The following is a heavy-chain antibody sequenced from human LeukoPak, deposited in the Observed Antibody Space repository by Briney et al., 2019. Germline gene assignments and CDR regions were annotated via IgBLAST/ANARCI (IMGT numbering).Heavy chain of an antibody. CDR3: AKVTPSFAHNWFDP. J-gene: IGHJ5*02. CDR2: VYHSGST. V-gene: IGHV4-59*12. D-gene: IGHD3-10*01. Sequence: SETLSLTCTVSGGSIITYYWSWIRQSPEKGLEWIGDVYHSGSTNYNPSPKSRVTISVDTSENQFSLRLTSVTAADTAVHYCAKVTPSFAHNWFDPWGQGTLVTVSS. CDR1: GGSIITYY.